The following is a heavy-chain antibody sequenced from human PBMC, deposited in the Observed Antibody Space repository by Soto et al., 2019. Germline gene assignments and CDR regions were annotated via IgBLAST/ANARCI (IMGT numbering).Heavy chain of an antibody. D-gene: IGHD6-13*01. CDR2: IYYSGST. CDR3: ARVAIAAAGHLPYYFDY. V-gene: IGHV4-59*01. CDR1: GGSISSYY. J-gene: IGHJ4*02. Sequence: PSETLSLTCTVSGGSISSYYWSWIRQPPGKGLEWIGYIYYSGSTNYNPSLKSRVTISVDTSKNQFSLKLSSVTAADTAVYYCARVAIAAAGHLPYYFDYWGQGTLVTVPQ.